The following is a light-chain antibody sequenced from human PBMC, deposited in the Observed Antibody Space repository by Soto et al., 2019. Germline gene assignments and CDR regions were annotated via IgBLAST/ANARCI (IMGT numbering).Light chain of an antibody. CDR3: LQDYDYPLT. CDR1: QGIRND. Sequence: QMTPTPTSPSASVGDRGTITFRASQGIRNDLGWYQQRPGKAPKLLIYAASTLQSGVPSRFSGSGSGTEFTLTIGSLQPEDFATYYCLQDYDYPLTFGGGTKVDIK. V-gene: IGKV1-6*01. J-gene: IGKJ4*01. CDR2: AAS.